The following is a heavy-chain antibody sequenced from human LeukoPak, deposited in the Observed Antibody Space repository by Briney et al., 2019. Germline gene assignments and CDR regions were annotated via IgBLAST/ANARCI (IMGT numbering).Heavy chain of an antibody. Sequence: PSETLSLTCTVSGGSIIGYYWSWIRQPAGKGLEWIGRIHGTGGTDYNPSLKSRVTMSVDTSKNQFSLKLTSVTAADTAVYYCARGGSYTMVKNYWGQGTLVTVSS. CDR3: ARGGSYTMVKNY. CDR2: IHGTGGT. D-gene: IGHD1-26*01. CDR1: GGSIIGYY. V-gene: IGHV4-4*07. J-gene: IGHJ4*02.